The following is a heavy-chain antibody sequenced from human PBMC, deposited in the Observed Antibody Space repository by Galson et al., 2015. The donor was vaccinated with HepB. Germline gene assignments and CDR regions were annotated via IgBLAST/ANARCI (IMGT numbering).Heavy chain of an antibody. J-gene: IGHJ5*02. Sequence: QSGAEVKKPGESLRISCKGSGYSFTSYWISWVRQMPGKGLEWMGRIDPSDSYTNYSPSFQGHVTISADKSISTAYLQWSSLKASDTAMYYCARQDPWFGDLQSGFDPWGQGTLVTVSS. CDR1: GYSFTSYW. CDR3: ARQDPWFGDLQSGFDP. CDR2: IDPSDSYT. V-gene: IGHV5-10-1*01. D-gene: IGHD3-10*01.